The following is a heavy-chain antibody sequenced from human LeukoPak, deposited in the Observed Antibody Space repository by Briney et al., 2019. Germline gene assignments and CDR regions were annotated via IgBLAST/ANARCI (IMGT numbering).Heavy chain of an antibody. J-gene: IGHJ4*02. Sequence: GGSLRLSCAASGFTFSSSAMHWVRQAPDKGLEWVAVISYDGSNKYYADSVKGRFTISRDNSKNTLYLQMNSLRADDTAVYYCARDRNSSGWYEGFDYGGRGTLVTVSS. CDR3: ARDRNSSGWYEGFDY. CDR1: GFTFSSSA. D-gene: IGHD6-19*01. CDR2: ISYDGSNK. V-gene: IGHV3-30-3*01.